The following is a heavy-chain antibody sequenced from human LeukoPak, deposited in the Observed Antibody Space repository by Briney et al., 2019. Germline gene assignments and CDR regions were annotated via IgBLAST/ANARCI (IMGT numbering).Heavy chain of an antibody. V-gene: IGHV3-30-3*01. D-gene: IGHD6-19*01. CDR2: ISYDGSSK. CDR1: GLTFSSYA. CDR3: ARANRPFHSSGWYKDY. Sequence: PGTSLRLSCAASGLTFSSYAMHWVRQAPGKGLEWVAVISYDGSSKYFADSVKGRFTISRDTSKNTLYLQMNSLRAEDTAVYYCARANRPFHSSGWYKDYWGQGTLVTVSS. J-gene: IGHJ4*02.